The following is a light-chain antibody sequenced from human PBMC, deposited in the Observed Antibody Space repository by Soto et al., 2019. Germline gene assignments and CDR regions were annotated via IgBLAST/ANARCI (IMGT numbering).Light chain of an antibody. Sequence: DIQMTQSPSSLSASVGDGVTITCRASQSISSFLNWYQQKLGKAPKLLISGASSLQSGVPSRFSGSGSGTEFTLTISSLQPEDFATYYCLQHNSYPWTFGQGTKVDIK. CDR3: LQHNSYPWT. V-gene: IGKV1-17*01. CDR1: QSISSF. J-gene: IGKJ1*01. CDR2: GAS.